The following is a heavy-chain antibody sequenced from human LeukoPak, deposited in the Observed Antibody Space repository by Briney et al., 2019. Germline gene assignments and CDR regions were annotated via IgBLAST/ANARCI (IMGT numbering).Heavy chain of an antibody. CDR2: IYYSGST. CDR3: ARTFGYSYGYLDY. J-gene: IGHJ4*02. D-gene: IGHD5-18*01. Sequence: SETLSLTCTVSGGSISSYYWSWIRQPPGKGLEWIGYIYYSGSTNYNPSLKSRVTISVDTSKNQFSLKLSSVTAADTAVYYCARTFGYSYGYLDYWGQGTLVTVSS. V-gene: IGHV4-59*08. CDR1: GGSISSYY.